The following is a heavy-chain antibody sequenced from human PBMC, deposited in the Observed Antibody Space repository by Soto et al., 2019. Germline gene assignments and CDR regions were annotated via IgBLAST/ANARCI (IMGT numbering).Heavy chain of an antibody. V-gene: IGHV4-31*11. D-gene: IGHD3-22*01. Sequence: QVQLQESGPGLLKPSQTLALTCAVSGDSISDGVYYWTWIRQHPGKGLEWMAYIYYTGATNYNPSLESRLTISIDTSKNQFSLKLRSVTAADTAMYFCARVRGPYDSKLVDLWGKGTLVTVSS. CDR1: GDSISDGVYY. CDR3: ARVRGPYDSKLVDL. CDR2: IYYTGAT. J-gene: IGHJ5*02.